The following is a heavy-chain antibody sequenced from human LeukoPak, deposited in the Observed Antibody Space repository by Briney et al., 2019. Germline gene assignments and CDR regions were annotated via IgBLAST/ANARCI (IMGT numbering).Heavy chain of an antibody. CDR3: ARDVLSHSYYYMDV. V-gene: IGHV4-61*02. CDR2: IYISGST. J-gene: IGHJ6*03. D-gene: IGHD5/OR15-5a*01. CDR1: GGSLSSGRYY. Sequence: SETLSLTCTVSGGSLSSGRYYWSWIRQTAVKGLQWIGRIYISGSTNYSPSLKSRVTISLDTSNNQFSLNLSSVTAADTAVYYCARDVLSHSYYYMDVWGKGTTVTVPS.